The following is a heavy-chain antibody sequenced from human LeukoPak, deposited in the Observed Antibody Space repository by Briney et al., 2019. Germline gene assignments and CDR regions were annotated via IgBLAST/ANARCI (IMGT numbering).Heavy chain of an antibody. CDR3: ARETSTVVKSPFDY. V-gene: IGHV4-34*01. CDR1: GGSFSGYY. J-gene: IGHJ4*02. Sequence: SETLSLTCAVYGGSFSGYYWSWIRQPPGKGLEWIGEINHSGSTNYNPSLKSRVTISVDTSKNQFSLKLSSVTAADTAVYYCARETSTVVKSPFDYWGQGTLVTVSS. CDR2: INHSGST. D-gene: IGHD4-23*01.